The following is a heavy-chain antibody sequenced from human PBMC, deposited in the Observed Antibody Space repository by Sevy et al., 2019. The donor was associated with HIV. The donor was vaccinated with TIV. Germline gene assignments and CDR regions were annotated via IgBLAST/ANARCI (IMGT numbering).Heavy chain of an antibody. CDR3: LRDAVSYFGGG. Sequence: GGSLRLSCAASGFTFSAYDMNWVRQAPGKGLEWVSYISKGGTTMYFADSVRGRFTISRDDDKDYLYLQMNSLKVEDTAIYYCLRDAVSYFGGGWGPGTLVTVSS. V-gene: IGHV3-48*03. D-gene: IGHD3-10*01. J-gene: IGHJ4*02. CDR1: GFTFSAYD. CDR2: ISKGGTTM.